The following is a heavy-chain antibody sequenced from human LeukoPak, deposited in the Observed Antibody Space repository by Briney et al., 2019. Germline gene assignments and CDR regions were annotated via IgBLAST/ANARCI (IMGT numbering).Heavy chain of an antibody. Sequence: GGSLRLSCAASGSTFSSYAMHWVRQAPGKGLEWVAVISYDGSNKYYADSVKGRFTISRDNSKNTLYLQMNSLRAEDTAVYYCARVRLLWFGELPDAWGKGTTVTVSS. CDR2: ISYDGSNK. D-gene: IGHD3-10*01. CDR3: ARVRLLWFGELPDA. J-gene: IGHJ6*04. CDR1: GSTFSSYA. V-gene: IGHV3-30*04.